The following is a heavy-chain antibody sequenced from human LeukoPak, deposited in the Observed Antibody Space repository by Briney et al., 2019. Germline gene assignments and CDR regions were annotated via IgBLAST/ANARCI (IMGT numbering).Heavy chain of an antibody. CDR3: ARGVLRYFDWLPQPGGSMDFDY. CDR2: IYYSGST. CDR1: GGSISSSSYY. J-gene: IGHJ4*02. D-gene: IGHD3-9*01. V-gene: IGHV4-39*07. Sequence: PSETLSLTCTVSGGSISSSSYYWGWIRQPPGKGLEWIGSIYYSGSTYYNPSLKSRVTISVDTSKNQFSLKLSSVTAADTAVYYCARGVLRYFDWLPQPGGSMDFDYWGQGTLVTVSS.